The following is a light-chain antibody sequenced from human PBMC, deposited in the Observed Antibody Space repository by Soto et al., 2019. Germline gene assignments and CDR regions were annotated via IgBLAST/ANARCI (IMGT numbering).Light chain of an antibody. V-gene: IGKV1-27*01. CDR1: QDINKY. Sequence: DIQLTQSPSSLSASVGDTVTVTCRASQDINKYLAWYQQKPGKVPHLLIYGASTSQLGVPPRFSGSGSGTDFTLTISILQPEDVATYYCQKYYSDPFTFGPGTKVDIK. CDR3: QKYYSDPFT. J-gene: IGKJ3*01. CDR2: GAS.